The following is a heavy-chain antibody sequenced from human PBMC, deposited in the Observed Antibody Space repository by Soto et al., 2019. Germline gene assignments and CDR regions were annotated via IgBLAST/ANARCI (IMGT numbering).Heavy chain of an antibody. V-gene: IGHV1-69*13. CDR1: GGTFSSYA. J-gene: IGHJ4*02. CDR2: IIPIFGTA. Sequence: AASVKVSCKASGGTFSSYAISWVRQAPGQGLEWMGGIIPIFGTANYAQKFQGRVTITADESTSTAYMELSSLRSEDTAVYYCARDLHRYSSSWGQGTLVTVSS. D-gene: IGHD6-13*01. CDR3: ARDLHRYSSS.